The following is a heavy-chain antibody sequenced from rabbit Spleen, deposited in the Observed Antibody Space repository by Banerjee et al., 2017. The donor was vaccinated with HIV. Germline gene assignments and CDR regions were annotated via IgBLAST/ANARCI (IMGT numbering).Heavy chain of an antibody. CDR3: VREAGYAGYGDGNL. J-gene: IGHJ4*01. CDR2: IDPVFGST. V-gene: IGHV1S47*01. Sequence: QEQLVESGGGLVQPGGSLKLSCKASGFDFSSYGVSWVRQAPGKGLEWIGYIDPVFGSTHYASWVNGRFTISSHNAQNTLYLQMNSLTAADTATYFCVREAGYAGYGDGNLWGPGTLVTVS. D-gene: IGHD6-1*01. CDR1: GFDFSSYG.